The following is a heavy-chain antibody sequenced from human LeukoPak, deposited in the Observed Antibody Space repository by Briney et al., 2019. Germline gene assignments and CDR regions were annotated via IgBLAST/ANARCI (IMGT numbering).Heavy chain of an antibody. V-gene: IGHV3-7*03. CDR3: ARDLTLVVITHYFDY. Sequence: GGSLRLSCAASGFTFSSYWMNWARQAPGKGLEWVASINHNGNVNYYVDSVKGRFTISRDNAKNSLYLQMSNLRAEDTAVYYCARDLTLVVITHYFDYWGQGTLVTVSS. CDR1: GFTFSSYW. CDR2: INHNGNVN. D-gene: IGHD3-22*01. J-gene: IGHJ4*02.